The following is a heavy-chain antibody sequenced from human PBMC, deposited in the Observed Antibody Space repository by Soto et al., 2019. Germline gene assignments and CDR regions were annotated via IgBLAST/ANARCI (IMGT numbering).Heavy chain of an antibody. D-gene: IGHD6-13*01. CDR2: VSFDGSNN. CDR1: GFTFSTHA. CDR3: AREQSGITTAGCGRMER. V-gene: IGHV3-30-3*01. Sequence: QVQLVESGGGVVQPGSSLRLSCAASGFTFSTHAMHWVHQAPGKGLECVAIVSFDGSNNYYADSVKGRFTISRDNSKNTLYLQMSGLTPEDTAFYYCAREQSGITTAGCGRMERWCQGPLVTVSS. J-gene: IGHJ4*02.